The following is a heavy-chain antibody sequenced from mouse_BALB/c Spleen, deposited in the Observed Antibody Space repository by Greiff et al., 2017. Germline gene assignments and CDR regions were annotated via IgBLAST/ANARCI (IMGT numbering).Heavy chain of an antibody. D-gene: IGHD2-3*01. V-gene: IGHV5-6-4*01. J-gene: IGHJ2*01. CDR2: ISSGGGYT. CDR1: GFTFSSYT. Sequence: EVQLVESGGGLVKPGGSLKLSCAASGFTFSSYTMSWVRQTPEKRLEWVATISSGGGYTYYPDSVKGRFTISRDNAKNTLYLQMSSLKSEDTAMYYCTRDRYDGYYYFDYWGQGTTLTVSS. CDR3: TRDRYDGYYYFDY.